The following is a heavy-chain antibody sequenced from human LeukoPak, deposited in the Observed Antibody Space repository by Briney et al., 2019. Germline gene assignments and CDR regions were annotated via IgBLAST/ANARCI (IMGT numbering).Heavy chain of an antibody. Sequence: SETLSLTCAASGYCISSGYYWGWIRQPPGKGLEWIGSIYHSGSTYYNPSLKSRVTISVDTSNNQFSLKLSSVTAADTDVYDCARDLGGLRYYDSSGYSGWGQGTLVTASS. D-gene: IGHD3-22*01. CDR3: ARDLGGLRYYDSSGYSG. V-gene: IGHV4-38-2*02. CDR1: GYCISSGYY. CDR2: IYHSGST. J-gene: IGHJ4*02.